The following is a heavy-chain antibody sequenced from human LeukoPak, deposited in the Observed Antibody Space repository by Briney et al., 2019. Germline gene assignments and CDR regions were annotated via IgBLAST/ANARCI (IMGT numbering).Heavy chain of an antibody. CDR3: ARAAWELYLGYYYYYMDV. CDR1: GYTFTGYY. V-gene: IGHV1-2*02. CDR2: INPNSGGT. J-gene: IGHJ6*03. D-gene: IGHD1-26*01. Sequence: ASVKVSCKASGYTFTGYYMHWVRQAPGQGLEWMGWINPNSGGTNYAQKFQGRVTMTRDTSVSTAYMELSSLRSEDTAVYYCARAAWELYLGYYYYYMDVWGKGTTVTVSS.